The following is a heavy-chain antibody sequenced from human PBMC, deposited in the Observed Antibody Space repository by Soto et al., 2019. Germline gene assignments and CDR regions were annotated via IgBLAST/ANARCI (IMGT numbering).Heavy chain of an antibody. D-gene: IGHD6-6*01. CDR2: IYYSGST. Sequence: PSETLSLTCTVSGGSINSGDYYWSWIRQPPGKGLEWIGYIYYSGSTYYNPSLKSRVTISVDTSKNQFSLKLSSVTAADTAVYYCARGLYSSSSMFDPWGQGTLVTVSS. J-gene: IGHJ5*02. V-gene: IGHV4-30-4*01. CDR3: ARGLYSSSSMFDP. CDR1: GGSINSGDYY.